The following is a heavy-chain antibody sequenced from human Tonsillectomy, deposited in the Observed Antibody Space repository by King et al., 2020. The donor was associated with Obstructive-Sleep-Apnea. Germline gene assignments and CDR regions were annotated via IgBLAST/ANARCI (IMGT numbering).Heavy chain of an antibody. CDR3: ARSTEYSNYEAY. CDR2: ISHSGGP. Sequence: PLQESGPGLVMPSQTLSLTCTVSDDSISSSDYYWGWIRHHPGQGLEWLGCISHSGGPYYTPSLKSRLTISVETSQNQFFLKLTSVTAADTAVYYCARSTEYSNYEAYWGQGILVTVS. CDR1: DDSISSSDYY. V-gene: IGHV4-31*03. J-gene: IGHJ4*02. D-gene: IGHD4-11*01.